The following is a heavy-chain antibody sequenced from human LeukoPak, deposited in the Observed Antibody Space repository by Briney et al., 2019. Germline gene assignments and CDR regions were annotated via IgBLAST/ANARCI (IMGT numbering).Heavy chain of an antibody. V-gene: IGHV4-59*01. J-gene: IGHJ5*02. CDR2: IYYSGST. Sequence: SETLSLTCTLSGGSISSFHWNWFRQPPGKGLECIGYIYYSGSTNYNPSLRSRVTISVDTSKNRFSLKVSSVTAADTAVYYCARCPSDQTWFDPWGQGTRVTVSS. D-gene: IGHD2-2*01. CDR3: ARCPSDQTWFDP. CDR1: GGSISSFH.